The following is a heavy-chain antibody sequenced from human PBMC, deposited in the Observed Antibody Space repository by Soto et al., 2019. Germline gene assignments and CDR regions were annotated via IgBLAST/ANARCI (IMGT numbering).Heavy chain of an antibody. Sequence: QVQLVQSGAEVKKPGASVKVSCKASGYSFISYGISWVRQAPGQGLEWMGRISAYNGNTSYAQKLQGRVTMTTDTSTSTAYMEMRSLRSDDTAVYYCAREGATSRPAEFDNWGQGTLVTVSS. V-gene: IGHV1-18*01. J-gene: IGHJ4*02. CDR3: AREGATSRPAEFDN. CDR1: GYSFISYG. D-gene: IGHD5-12*01. CDR2: ISAYNGNT.